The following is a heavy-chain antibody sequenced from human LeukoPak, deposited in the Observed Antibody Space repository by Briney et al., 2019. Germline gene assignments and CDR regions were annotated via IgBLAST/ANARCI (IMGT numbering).Heavy chain of an antibody. D-gene: IGHD3-3*01. J-gene: IGHJ4*02. V-gene: IGHV3-23*01. CDR3: AKVPPDITMFGVAEDPDY. CDR2: ISGSGGST. Sequence: PGGSLRLSCAASGFTFSSYAMSWVRQAPGKGLEWVSAISGSGGSTYYADSVKGRLTISRDNSKNTLYLQMNSLRAEDTAVYYCAKVPPDITMFGVAEDPDYWGQGTLVTVSS. CDR1: GFTFSSYA.